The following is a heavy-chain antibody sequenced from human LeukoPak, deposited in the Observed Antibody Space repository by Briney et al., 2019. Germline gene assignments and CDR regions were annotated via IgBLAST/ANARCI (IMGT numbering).Heavy chain of an antibody. CDR1: GFTFSSYD. V-gene: IGHV3-48*03. D-gene: IGHD2-15*01. Sequence: PGGSLRLSCAASGFTFSSYDMNWVRQAPGKGLEWVSYISGSGSTIYYADSVKGRFTISRDNAKNSLFLQMNSLRAEDTAVYYCARDWVVAGGDYMDVWGKGTTVTISS. CDR3: ARDWVVAGGDYMDV. CDR2: ISGSGSTI. J-gene: IGHJ6*03.